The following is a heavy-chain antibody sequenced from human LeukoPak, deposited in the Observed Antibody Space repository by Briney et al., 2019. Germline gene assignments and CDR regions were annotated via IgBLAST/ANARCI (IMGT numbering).Heavy chain of an antibody. V-gene: IGHV1-69*13. CDR3: ARDSTAIDAFDI. CDR1: GGTFSSYA. CDR2: IIPIFGTA. D-gene: IGHD5-18*01. Sequence: GASVKVSCTASGGTFSSYAISWVRQAPGQGLEWMGGIIPIFGTANYAQKFQGRVTITADESTSTAYMELSSLRSEDTAVYYCARDSTAIDAFDIWGQGTMVTVSS. J-gene: IGHJ3*02.